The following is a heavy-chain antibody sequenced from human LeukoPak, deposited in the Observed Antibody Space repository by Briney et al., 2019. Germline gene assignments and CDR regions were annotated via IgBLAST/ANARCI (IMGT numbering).Heavy chain of an antibody. CDR1: GFTVSSNY. CDR3: ARELLLWFGELLYKPEYYGMDV. Sequence: GGSLRLSCAASGFTVSSNYMSWVRQAPGKGLEWVSVIYSGGSTYYADSVKGRFTISRHNSKNTLYLQMNSLRAEDTAVYYCARELLLWFGELLYKPEYYGMDVWGQGTTVTVSS. J-gene: IGHJ6*02. V-gene: IGHV3-53*04. CDR2: IYSGGST. D-gene: IGHD3-10*01.